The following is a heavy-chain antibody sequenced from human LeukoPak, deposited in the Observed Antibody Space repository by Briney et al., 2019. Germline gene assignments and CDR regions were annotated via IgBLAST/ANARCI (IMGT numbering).Heavy chain of an antibody. CDR1: GFTVSSNS. CDR2: IYSGGNT. J-gene: IGHJ5*02. V-gene: IGHV3-53*01. Sequence: PGGSLRLSCTVSGFTVSSNSWSWFRQAPGKGLEGVSFIYSGGNTHYSDSVKGRFTISRDNSKNTLYLQMNSLRAEDTAVYYCARGDSYGYRGGWFDPWGQGTLVTVSS. D-gene: IGHD5-18*01. CDR3: ARGDSYGYRGGWFDP.